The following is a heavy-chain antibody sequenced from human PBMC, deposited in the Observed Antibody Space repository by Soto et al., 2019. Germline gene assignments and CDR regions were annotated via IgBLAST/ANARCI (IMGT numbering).Heavy chain of an antibody. V-gene: IGHV1-18*04. CDR1: GYTFTSYA. D-gene: IGHD4-17*01. CDR2: ISAYSGNT. J-gene: IGHJ4*02. Sequence: QVQLVQSGAEVKKPGASVKVSCKASGYTFTSYAFNWVRQAPGQGLEWMGWISAYSGNTNYAQKFQGRVTMTTDTSTSTAYMELRSPRSYDTAVYYCARDQTVLDYWGQGTLVTVSS. CDR3: ARDQTVLDY.